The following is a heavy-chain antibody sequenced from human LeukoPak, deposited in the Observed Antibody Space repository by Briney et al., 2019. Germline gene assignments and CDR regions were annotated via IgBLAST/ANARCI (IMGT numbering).Heavy chain of an antibody. CDR1: GFTFSTYA. J-gene: IGHJ4*02. Sequence: PGGSLRLSCAASGFTFSTYAMSWVRQAPGKALEWVSAISANGGSTFYADSVKGRFTVSRDSSKDTLYLQMNSLRAEDTAVYFCARKALGYRLAYGDYWGQGTLVTVSS. D-gene: IGHD5-12*01. CDR3: ARKALGYRLAYGDY. CDR2: ISANGGST. V-gene: IGHV3-23*01.